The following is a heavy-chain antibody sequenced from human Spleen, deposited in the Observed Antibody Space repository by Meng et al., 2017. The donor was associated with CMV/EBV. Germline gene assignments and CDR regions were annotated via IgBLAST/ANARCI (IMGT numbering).Heavy chain of an antibody. V-gene: IGHV3-7*01. CDR1: GFTFRSYW. Sequence: GGSLRLSCGVSGFTFRSYWMGWVRQTPGKGLEWVANIKQDGSEKYYVDSVKGRFTISRDNAKNSLYLQMNSLRAEDTAIYYCARDRGTQLELRPFSDYWGQGTLVTVSS. D-gene: IGHD1-7*01. CDR3: ARDRGTQLELRPFSDY. CDR2: IKQDGSEK. J-gene: IGHJ4*02.